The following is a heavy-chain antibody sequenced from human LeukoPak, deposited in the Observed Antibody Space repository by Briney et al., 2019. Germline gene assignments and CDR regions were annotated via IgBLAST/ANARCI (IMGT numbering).Heavy chain of an antibody. Sequence: PSETLSLTCTVSGGSISSYYWSWIRQPPGKGLEWIGYIYYSGSTNYNPSLKSRVTMSVDTSKNQFSLKLSSVTAADTAVYYCARGYYDFWSGSGSVYGMDVWGQGTTVTVSS. CDR3: ARGYYDFWSGSGSVYGMDV. CDR2: IYYSGST. J-gene: IGHJ6*02. CDR1: GGSISSYY. V-gene: IGHV4-59*12. D-gene: IGHD3-3*01.